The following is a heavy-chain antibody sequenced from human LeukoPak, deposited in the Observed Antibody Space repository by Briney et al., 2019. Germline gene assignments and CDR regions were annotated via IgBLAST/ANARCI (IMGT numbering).Heavy chain of an antibody. Sequence: ASVKVSCKASGYTFTGYYMHWVRQAPGQGLEWMGWINPNSGGTNYAQKFQGWVTMTRDTSISTAYMELSRLRSEDTAVYYCARAASSWSLIDYWGQGTLVTVSS. J-gene: IGHJ4*02. CDR1: GYTFTGYY. CDR3: ARAASSWSLIDY. D-gene: IGHD6-13*01. CDR2: INPNSGGT. V-gene: IGHV1-2*04.